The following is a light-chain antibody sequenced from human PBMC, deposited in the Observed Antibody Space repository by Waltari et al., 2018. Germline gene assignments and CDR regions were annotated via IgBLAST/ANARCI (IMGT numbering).Light chain of an antibody. J-gene: IGLJ2*01. Sequence: QSALTPPRSVSGSPGQSVTISCTGTSSDVGGYNSVSWYQQDPGKAPKLLIFDVSERPSGVSDRFSGSKSGNTASLTISGLQAEDEADYHCCSFAAGNTVIFGGGTKLTVV. V-gene: IGLV2-11*01. CDR3: CSFAAGNTVI. CDR2: DVS. CDR1: SSDVGGYNS.